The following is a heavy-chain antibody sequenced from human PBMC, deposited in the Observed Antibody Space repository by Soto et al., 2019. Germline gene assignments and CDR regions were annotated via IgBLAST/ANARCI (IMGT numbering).Heavy chain of an antibody. D-gene: IGHD1-26*01. J-gene: IGHJ4*02. V-gene: IGHV1-69*06. CDR2: IIPIFGTA. CDR3: ARSRYTGTYSGRFLDY. Sequence: ASVKVSCKASGVTFSSYAISWVRQAPGQGLEWMGGIIPIFGTANYAQKFQGRVTITADKSTSTAYMELSSLRSEDTAMYFCARSRYTGTYSGRFLDYWGQGSLVTVSS. CDR1: GVTFSSYA.